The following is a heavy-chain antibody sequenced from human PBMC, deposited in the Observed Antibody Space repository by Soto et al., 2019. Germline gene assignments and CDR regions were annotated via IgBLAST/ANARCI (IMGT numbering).Heavy chain of an antibody. D-gene: IGHD6-13*01. J-gene: IGHJ6*02. CDR3: ARLKQQLVRLYYYYGMDV. CDR2: IYYSGST. Sequence: SETLSLTCTVSCGSISSSSYYWGWIRQPPGKGLEWIGSIYYSGSTYYNPSLKSRVTISVDTSKNQFSLKLSSVTAADTAVYYCARLKQQLVRLYYYYGMDVWGQGTTVTVSS. V-gene: IGHV4-39*01. CDR1: CGSISSSSYY.